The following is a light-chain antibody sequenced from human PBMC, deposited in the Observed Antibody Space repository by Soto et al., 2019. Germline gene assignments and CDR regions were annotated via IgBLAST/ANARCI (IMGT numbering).Light chain of an antibody. CDR2: DAS. J-gene: IGKJ2*01. CDR1: QSVRTS. CDR3: QQYGPSPPYT. Sequence: EIVLTQSPATLSLSPGERATLSCRASQSVRTSLAWYQQKPGQAPRLLIYDASNRATDIPARFSGSGSGTDFTLTISSLEPEDFAVYYCQQYGPSPPYTFGQGTKLEIK. V-gene: IGKV3-11*01.